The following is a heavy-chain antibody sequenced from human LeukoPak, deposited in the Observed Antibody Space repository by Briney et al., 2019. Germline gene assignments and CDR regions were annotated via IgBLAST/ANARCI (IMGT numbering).Heavy chain of an antibody. J-gene: IGHJ3*02. D-gene: IGHD1-26*01. Sequence: GGSLRLSCAASGFTLSSYWMHWVRQAPGKGLVWVSRINSDGSSTSYADSVKGRFTISRDNFKNTVYLQMNSLRADDTAVYYCARDLREHGVFDIWGQGTMVTVSS. CDR3: ARDLREHGVFDI. V-gene: IGHV3-74*01. CDR1: GFTLSSYW. CDR2: INSDGSST.